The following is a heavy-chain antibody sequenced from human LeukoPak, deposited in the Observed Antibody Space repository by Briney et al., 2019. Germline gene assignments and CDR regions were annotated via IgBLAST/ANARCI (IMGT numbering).Heavy chain of an antibody. D-gene: IGHD5-12*01. CDR2: INPTNGGT. V-gene: IGHV1-2*02. J-gene: IGHJ6*03. Sequence: ASVKVSCKASGYTFTAYFIHWVRQAPGHGLEYMGWINPTNGGTNFAHKFLGRVTMTRDTSISTAYMDLSRLRADDSAVYYCARGGKPGSSGYDWRNDQYYYSMDVWGKGTTVTIS. CDR1: GYTFTAYF. CDR3: ARGGKPGSSGYDWRNDQYYYSMDV.